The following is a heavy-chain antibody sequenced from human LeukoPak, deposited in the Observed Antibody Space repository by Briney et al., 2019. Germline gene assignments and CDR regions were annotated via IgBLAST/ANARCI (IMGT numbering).Heavy chain of an antibody. J-gene: IGHJ1*01. CDR1: GTSMSSSRYY. V-gene: IGHV4-39*02. D-gene: IGHD2-21*01. Sequence: SETLSLTCTVSGTSMSSSRYYWGWIRQPPGKGLEWIGSIYYTGTTYYNPSLKSRVTISVDTSQNHFSLKLSSVTAADTAVYYCARDGPPYCGGDCYSRYFQRWGQGTLVTVSS. CDR3: ARDGPPYCGGDCYSRYFQR. CDR2: IYYTGTT.